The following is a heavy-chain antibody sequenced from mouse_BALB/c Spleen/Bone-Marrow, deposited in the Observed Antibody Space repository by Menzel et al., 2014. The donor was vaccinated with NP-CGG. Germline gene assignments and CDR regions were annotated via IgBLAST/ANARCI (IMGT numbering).Heavy chain of an antibody. D-gene: IGHD1-2*01. CDR1: GYTFTSYW. V-gene: IGHV1-7*01. CDR2: INPSTGYT. J-gene: IGHJ3*01. CDR3: TRGKGYGYGWLAY. Sequence: VQLQQSGAELAKPGASVKMSCKASGYTFTSYWMHWVKQRPGQGLEWIGCINPSTGYTEYNQKFKDKATLTADKSSSTAYMQLSSLTSEDSAVYYCTRGKGYGYGWLAYWGQGPLVTVSA.